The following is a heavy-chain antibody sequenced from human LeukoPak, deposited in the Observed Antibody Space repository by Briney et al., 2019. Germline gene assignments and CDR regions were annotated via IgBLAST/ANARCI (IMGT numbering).Heavy chain of an antibody. V-gene: IGHV4-59*08. J-gene: IGHJ4*01. Sequence: SETLSLTCSLSAASISSYYGSWLRHPPRKGLETIGYIYYSGSTDYNPSLKSRVIISGDTSKNQISLNLTSVTAADTALYFCARHRDYYDSWGHGTLVTVSS. CDR3: ARHRDYYDS. CDR2: IYYSGST. CDR1: AASISSYY. D-gene: IGHD3-22*01.